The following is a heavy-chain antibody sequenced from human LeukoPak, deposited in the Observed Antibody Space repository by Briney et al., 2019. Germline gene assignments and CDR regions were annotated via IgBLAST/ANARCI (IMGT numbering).Heavy chain of an antibody. J-gene: IGHJ4*02. CDR3: AREGAGCSGGSCYSGFDF. CDR1: GFTFSSYS. V-gene: IGHV3-21*01. Sequence: GGSLRLSCAASGFTFSSYSMNWVRQAPGKGLEWVSSINCNSSYIYYTDSLKGRFTISRDNAKNSLYLQMNSLRAEDTAVYYCAREGAGCSGGSCYSGFDFWGQGTLVTVSS. CDR2: INCNSSYI. D-gene: IGHD2-15*01.